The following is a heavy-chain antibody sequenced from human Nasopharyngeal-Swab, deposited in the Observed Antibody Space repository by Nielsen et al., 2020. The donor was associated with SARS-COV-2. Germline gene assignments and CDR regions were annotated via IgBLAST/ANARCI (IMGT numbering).Heavy chain of an antibody. Sequence: GESLKISCAASGFTFSSYSMNWVRQAPGKGLEWVSSISSSSSYIYYADSVKGRFTISRDNAKNSLYLQMNSLRAEDTAVYYCASLRYYDFWSGYYPKDYYYYTDVWGKGTTVTVSS. D-gene: IGHD3-3*01. V-gene: IGHV3-21*01. J-gene: IGHJ6*03. CDR1: GFTFSSYS. CDR3: ASLRYYDFWSGYYPKDYYYYTDV. CDR2: ISSSSSYI.